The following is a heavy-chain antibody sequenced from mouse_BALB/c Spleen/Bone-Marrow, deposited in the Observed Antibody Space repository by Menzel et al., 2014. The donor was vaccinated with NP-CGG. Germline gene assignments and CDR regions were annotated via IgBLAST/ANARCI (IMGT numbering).Heavy chain of an antibody. J-gene: IGHJ3*01. CDR2: IYPYNGGT. CDR3: ARSDYYGSSYKAWFTY. Sequence: EVQLQQSGPELVKPGTSMKISCKASGYSFTGYTMNWVKQSHGKNLEWIGLIYPYNGGTTYNQKFKGKATFTIDQASSTAYMELLSLTSEDSAVYYCARSDYYGSSYKAWFTYWGQGTLVTVSA. CDR1: GYSFTGYT. V-gene: IGHV1-18*01. D-gene: IGHD1-1*01.